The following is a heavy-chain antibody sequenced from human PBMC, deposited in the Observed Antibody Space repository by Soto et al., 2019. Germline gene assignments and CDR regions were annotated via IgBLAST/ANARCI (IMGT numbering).Heavy chain of an antibody. CDR3: ATMRGFFEF. D-gene: IGHD3-22*01. V-gene: IGHV3-23*01. Sequence: PGGSLRLSCAATSPFRFSSYSMSWVRQPPGKGLEWVSAITGSGDKTYYADSVEGRFTISRDNSKDTHYLQMSSLRAEDTAIYYCATMRGFFEFWGQGTLVTVSS. CDR2: ITGSGDKT. J-gene: IGHJ4*02. CDR1: PFRFSSYS.